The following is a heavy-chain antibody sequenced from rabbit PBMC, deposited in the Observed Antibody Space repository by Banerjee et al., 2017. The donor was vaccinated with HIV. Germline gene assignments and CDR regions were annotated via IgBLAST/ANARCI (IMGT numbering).Heavy chain of an antibody. CDR1: GFSFNSSYY. CDR2: IYVGSSGST. Sequence: QSLEESGGDLVKPGASLTLTCTASGFSFNSSYYICWVRQAPGKGLEWIACIYVGSSGSTYYASWAKGRFTISKTSSTTVTLQMTSLTAADTATYFCARADSNYWNDLWGPGTLVTVS. CDR3: ARADSNYWNDL. D-gene: IGHD8-1*01. V-gene: IGHV1S40*01. J-gene: IGHJ6*01.